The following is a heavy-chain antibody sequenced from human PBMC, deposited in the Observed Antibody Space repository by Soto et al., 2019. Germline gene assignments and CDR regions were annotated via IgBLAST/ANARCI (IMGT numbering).Heavy chain of an antibody. J-gene: IGHJ4*02. CDR2: INAGNGNT. CDR3: ASDYGSNWRL. Sequence: QAHLVQSATEVQMPGDSVQVSCKSSGFVSTNHNFHWVRQAPGQSLEWMGRINAGNGNTQYSQNFQGRVTFTSDPSASTAFMELTNLRCEVRAMYYCASDYGSNWRLWGQGTLVSVSS. D-gene: IGHD6-19*01. V-gene: IGHV1-3*01. CDR1: GFVSTNHN.